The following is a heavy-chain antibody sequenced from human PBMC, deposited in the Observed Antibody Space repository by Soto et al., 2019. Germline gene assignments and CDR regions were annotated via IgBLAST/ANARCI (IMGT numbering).Heavy chain of an antibody. CDR1: GFTFRSFT. Sequence: PGGSLRLSCAASGFTFRSFTMSWVRQAPGKGLEWVSTISSNSAYIYYTDALRGRFTISRDNAKNSLHLQMNSLRAEDTAVYYCTRDASRDSSARGWFDPLGPGTLVTVSS. V-gene: IGHV3-21*01. CDR3: TRDASRDSSARGWFDP. CDR2: ISSNSAYI. D-gene: IGHD6-13*01. J-gene: IGHJ5*02.